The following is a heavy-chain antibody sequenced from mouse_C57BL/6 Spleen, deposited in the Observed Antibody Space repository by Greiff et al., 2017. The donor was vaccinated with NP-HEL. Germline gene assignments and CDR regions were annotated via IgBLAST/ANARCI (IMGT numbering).Heavy chain of an antibody. CDR3: ARERGTYGWYFDG. CDR1: GFTFSSYG. J-gene: IGHJ1*03. CDR2: ISSGGSYT. Sequence: EVKLEESGGDLVKPGGSLKLSCAASGFTFSSYGMSWVRQTPDKRLEWVATISSGGSYTYYPDSVPGRFTISRANAKNTLYLQMSSLKSEDTAMYYCARERGTYGWYFDGWGTGTTVTVSS. D-gene: IGHD1-1*01. V-gene: IGHV5-6*02.